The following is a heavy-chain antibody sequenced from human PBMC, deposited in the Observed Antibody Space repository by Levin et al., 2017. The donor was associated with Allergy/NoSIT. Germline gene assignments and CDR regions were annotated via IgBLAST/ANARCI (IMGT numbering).Heavy chain of an antibody. V-gene: IGHV3-30*04. Sequence: GGSLRLSCEASGFIFSRYVIHWVRQAPGKGLEWVAVTSYEGNQKFYADSVKGRFTISRDLSKNTLFLQMDSLRAEDTAVYYCAREFKRGSILTDYWGQGTLVTVSS. D-gene: IGHD3-9*01. CDR2: TSYEGNQK. CDR3: AREFKRGSILTDY. CDR1: GFIFSRYV. J-gene: IGHJ4*02.